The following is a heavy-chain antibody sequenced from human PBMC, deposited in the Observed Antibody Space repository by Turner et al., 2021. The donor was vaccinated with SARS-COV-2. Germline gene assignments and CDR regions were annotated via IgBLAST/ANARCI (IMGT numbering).Heavy chain of an antibody. J-gene: IGHJ4*02. Sequence: QVQLQESGPGLVKPSGTLSLTCAVSGVSITSHTWWTWVRQPPGKGLEWIGELYHSGRTNYSPSLESRVTMSVDKSKKHFSLKLTSVTAADTAIYYCATQGAIGYRYASWGQGILVTVSS. CDR1: GVSITSHTW. D-gene: IGHD5-18*01. CDR3: ATQGAIGYRYAS. CDR2: LYHSGRT. V-gene: IGHV4-4*02.